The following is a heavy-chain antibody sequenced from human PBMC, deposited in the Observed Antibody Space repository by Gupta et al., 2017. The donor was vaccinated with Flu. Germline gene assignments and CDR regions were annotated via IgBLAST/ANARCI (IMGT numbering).Heavy chain of an antibody. V-gene: IGHV3-74*01. CDR3: ATSIEYSSSSSWYFDL. CDR1: GFTFSSYW. J-gene: IGHJ2*01. Sequence: EVQLVESGGGLVQPGGSLRLSCAASGFTFSSYWMHWVRQAPGKGLVWVSRINSDGSSTSYADSVKGRFTISRDNAKNTLYLQMNSLRAEDTAVYYCATSIEYSSSSSWYFDLWGRGTLVTVSS. CDR2: INSDGSST. D-gene: IGHD6-6*01.